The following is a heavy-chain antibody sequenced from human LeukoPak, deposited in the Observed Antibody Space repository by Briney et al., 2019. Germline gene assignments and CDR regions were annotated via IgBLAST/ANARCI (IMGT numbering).Heavy chain of an antibody. J-gene: IGHJ4*02. CDR1: GYTFSSHG. V-gene: IGHV3-23*01. CDR2: INGARDNP. D-gene: IGHD3-16*01. CDR3: AKVSVCYGCYLDY. Sequence: GGSLRLSCAASGYTFSSHGLTWVRQAPGKGLEWVSTINGARDNPYYAETVKGRFTISRDNSKNTLYLQMHSLRAEDTAIYYCAKVSVCYGCYLDYWGQGTLVTVSS.